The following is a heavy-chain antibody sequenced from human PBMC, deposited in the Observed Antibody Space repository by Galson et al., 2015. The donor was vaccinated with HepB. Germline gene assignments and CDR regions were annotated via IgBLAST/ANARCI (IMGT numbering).Heavy chain of an antibody. J-gene: IGHJ4*02. Sequence: SVKVSCKASGGTFSSYTISWVRQAPGQGLEWMGRIIPILGIANYAQKFQGRVTITADKSTSTAYMELSSLRSEDTAVYYCARAGHSGVKYYFDYWGQGTLVTVSS. V-gene: IGHV1-69*02. D-gene: IGHD5-12*01. CDR1: GGTFSSYT. CDR3: ARAGHSGVKYYFDY. CDR2: IIPILGIA.